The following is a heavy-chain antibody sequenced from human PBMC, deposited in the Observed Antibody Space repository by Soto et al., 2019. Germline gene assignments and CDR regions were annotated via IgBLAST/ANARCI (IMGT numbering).Heavy chain of an antibody. V-gene: IGHV3-30*18. D-gene: IGHD1-1*01. CDR3: AKDFGINWYYFEF. CDR1: VFTFRSYG. CDR2: ISYDGSDK. J-gene: IGHJ4*02. Sequence: GGSLRLSCASSVFTFRSYGMHCVRHSPGKWLEWVSLISYDGSDKYYADSVKGRFTISRDNSKNMIYLQMNSLGAEDTAVYYCAKDFGINWYYFEFWGQGTPVTVSS.